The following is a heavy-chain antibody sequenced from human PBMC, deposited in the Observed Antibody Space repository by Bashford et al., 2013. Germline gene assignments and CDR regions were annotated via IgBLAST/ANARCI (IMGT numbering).Heavy chain of an antibody. CDR3: TRDSALGRVDP. CDR1: GFTFGDYA. J-gene: IGHJ5*02. Sequence: GGSLRLSCTASGFTFGDYAMSWFRQAPGKGLEWVGFIRSKVYGGTTEYAASVKGRFTISRDDSKSIAYLQMNSLETEDTAVYYCTRDSALGRVDPWGQGTLVTVSS. D-gene: IGHD3-10*01. CDR2: IRSKVYGGTT. V-gene: IGHV3-49*03.